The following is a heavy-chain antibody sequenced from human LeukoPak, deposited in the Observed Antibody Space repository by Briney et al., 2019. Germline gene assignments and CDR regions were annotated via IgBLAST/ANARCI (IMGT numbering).Heavy chain of an antibody. Sequence: GASVKVSCKASGYTFTSYAMNWVRQAPGQGLEWMGWINTNTGNPTYAQGFTGRFVFSLDTSVSTAYLQISSLKAEDTAVYYCARSPRVPAAIGALDYWGQGTLVTVSS. CDR3: ARSPRVPAAIGALDY. CDR2: INTNTGNP. J-gene: IGHJ4*02. D-gene: IGHD2-2*01. V-gene: IGHV7-4-1*02. CDR1: GYTFTSYA.